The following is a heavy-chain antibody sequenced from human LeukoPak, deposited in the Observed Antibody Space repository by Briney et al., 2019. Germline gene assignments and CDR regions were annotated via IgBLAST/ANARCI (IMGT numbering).Heavy chain of an antibody. CDR1: GGSISSYY. CDR2: IYYSGST. Sequence: SETLSLTCTVSGGSISSYYWSWIRQPPGKGLEWIGYIYYSGSTNYNPSLKSRVTISVDTSKNQFSLKLSSVTAADTAVYYCARLDCSSTSCYMFDYWGQGTLVTVSS. V-gene: IGHV4-59*08. CDR3: ARLDCSSTSCYMFDY. D-gene: IGHD2-2*02. J-gene: IGHJ4*02.